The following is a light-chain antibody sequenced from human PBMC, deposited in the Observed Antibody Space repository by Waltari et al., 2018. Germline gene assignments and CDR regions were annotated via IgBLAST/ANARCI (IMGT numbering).Light chain of an antibody. CDR2: KAS. CDR3: QQTYTTPG. CDR1: QTISSW. Sequence: DIQMTQSPSTLSASVGDRVTITCRASQTISSWLAWYQQKPGKAPKLLIFKASNLENGVPSRFSGSGSGTAFTLTISSLQPEDFATYYCQQTYTTPGFGPGTKVDIK. J-gene: IGKJ3*01. V-gene: IGKV1-5*03.